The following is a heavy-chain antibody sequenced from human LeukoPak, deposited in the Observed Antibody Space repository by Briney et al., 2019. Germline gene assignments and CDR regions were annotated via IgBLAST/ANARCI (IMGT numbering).Heavy chain of an antibody. Sequence: LSLTCTVSGGSISSYYWSWVRQPPGKGLEWVGFIRSKAYGGTTEYAASVKGRFTISRDDSKSIAYLQMNSLKTEDTAVYYCTRGRYDILTGYYNPLFDYWGQGTLVTVSS. CDR2: IRSKAYGGTT. J-gene: IGHJ4*02. CDR3: TRGRYDILTGYYNPLFDY. V-gene: IGHV3-49*04. D-gene: IGHD3-9*01. CDR1: GGSISSYY.